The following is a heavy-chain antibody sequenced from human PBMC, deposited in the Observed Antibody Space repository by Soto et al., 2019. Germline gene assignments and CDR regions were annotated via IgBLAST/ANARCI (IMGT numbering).Heavy chain of an antibody. CDR2: IYHSGST. D-gene: IGHD4-17*01. J-gene: IGHJ3*02. Sequence: TSETLSLTCAVSGGSISSSNWWSWVRQPPGKGLEWIGEIYHSGSTNYNPSLKGRVTISVDKSKNQFSLKLSSVTAADTAVYYCARFMTTVTNLAFDIWGQGTMVTVSS. V-gene: IGHV4-4*02. CDR3: ARFMTTVTNLAFDI. CDR1: GGSISSSNW.